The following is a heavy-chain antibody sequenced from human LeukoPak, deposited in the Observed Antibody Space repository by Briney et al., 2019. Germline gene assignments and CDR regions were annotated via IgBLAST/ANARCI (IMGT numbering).Heavy chain of an antibody. CDR3: ARTITIFAVATYFDF. CDR2: ISADNGNT. CDR1: GYTFTSYG. Sequence: GASVKVSCKASGYTFTSYGISWVRQAPGQGLEWMGWISADNGNTKYAQNVQKFQGRVTMTTDTSTSTAYMELRSLRSDDTAVYFCARTITIFAVATYFDFWGQGTLVTVSS. J-gene: IGHJ4*02. D-gene: IGHD3-3*01. V-gene: IGHV1-18*01.